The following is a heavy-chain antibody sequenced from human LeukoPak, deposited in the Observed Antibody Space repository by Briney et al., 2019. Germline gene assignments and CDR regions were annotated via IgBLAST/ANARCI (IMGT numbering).Heavy chain of an antibody. Sequence: GGSLRLSCTASGFTFGDYAMGWVRQAPGKGLEWVSFVNTKPYGETPHYAASVKDRFITSRHDSKNIAYLQMNSLNTEDTAVYYCVRLQTGDYPDSWGQGTLVTVSS. J-gene: IGHJ4*02. V-gene: IGHV3-49*04. CDR1: GFTFGDYA. CDR3: VRLQTGDYPDS. CDR2: VNTKPYGETP. D-gene: IGHD7-27*01.